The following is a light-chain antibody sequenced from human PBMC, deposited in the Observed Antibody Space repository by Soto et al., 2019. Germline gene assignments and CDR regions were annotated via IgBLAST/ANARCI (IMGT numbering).Light chain of an antibody. CDR2: DVS. CDR1: QDIKYY. V-gene: IGKV1-33*01. CDR3: QQYNLPPT. Sequence: DIQMTQSPSSLSASVGDRVTITCQASQDIKYYLNWYRQKPGKAPKLLIYDVSNLKTGVPSRFSGSGSGTDFTFTISSLQPEDIATYYCQQYNLPPTFGQGTRL. J-gene: IGKJ5*01.